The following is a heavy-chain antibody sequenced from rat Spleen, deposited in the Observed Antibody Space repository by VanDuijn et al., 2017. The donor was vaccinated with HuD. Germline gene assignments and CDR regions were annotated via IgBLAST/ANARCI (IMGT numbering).Heavy chain of an antibody. V-gene: IGHV2-16*01. CDR1: GFSVISYG. Sequence: QVQLKESGPGLVQPSQTLSLTCTVSGFSVISYGVSWVRQPPEKGLEWIGGIGSGGNTDYNSALKSRLSISRDTSKSQVLLKMNSLQTEDTAMYFCVRHDPHWYFDFWGPGTMVTVSS. D-gene: IGHD1-7*01. J-gene: IGHJ1*01. CDR2: IGSGGNT. CDR3: VRHDPHWYFDF.